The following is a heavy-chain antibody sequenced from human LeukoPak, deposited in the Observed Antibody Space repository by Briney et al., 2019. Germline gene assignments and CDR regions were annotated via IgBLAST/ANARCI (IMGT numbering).Heavy chain of an antibody. CDR2: IRGTGGTT. J-gene: IGHJ4*02. Sequence: GGSLRLSCAASGFTFSDYALIWVRQAPGKGLEWISAIRGTGGTTYYADSVKGRCTISRDNSKNTLYLQMNSLRAEDTAVYYCARVGYDSSGYPLGYWGQGTLVTVSS. D-gene: IGHD3-22*01. V-gene: IGHV3-23*01. CDR1: GFTFSDYA. CDR3: ARVGYDSSGYPLGY.